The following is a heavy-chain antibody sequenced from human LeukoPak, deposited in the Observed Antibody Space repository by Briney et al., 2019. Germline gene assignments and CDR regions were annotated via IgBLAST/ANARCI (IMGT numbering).Heavy chain of an antibody. Sequence: GASVKVSCKASGYSFSSYAISWVRQAPGQGLEWKEWISAYNGNIQYAQRLHGRVTMATDTSTNTAYMELRSLGSDDAAVYYCARGGHYYGSGSPIYYYYYTDVWGKGTTVTVSS. V-gene: IGHV1-18*01. D-gene: IGHD3-10*01. CDR1: GYSFSSYA. CDR2: ISAYNGNI. CDR3: ARGGHYYGSGSPIYYYYYTDV. J-gene: IGHJ6*03.